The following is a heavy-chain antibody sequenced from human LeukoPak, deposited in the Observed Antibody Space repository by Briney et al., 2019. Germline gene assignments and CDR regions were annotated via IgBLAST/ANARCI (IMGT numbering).Heavy chain of an antibody. CDR1: GDSISNSML. Sequence: PSGTLSLTCTMSGDSISNSMLWSWVRQPPGKGLEWVGEKYRSGTTNYNPYLKSRVTISTDNSKNQASLELTSVTAADTAVYFCARLKDFTGKEYYFFDLWGRGTLVTVSS. V-gene: IGHV4-4*02. D-gene: IGHD2/OR15-2a*01. CDR3: ARLKDFTGKEYYFFDL. J-gene: IGHJ2*01. CDR2: KYRSGTT.